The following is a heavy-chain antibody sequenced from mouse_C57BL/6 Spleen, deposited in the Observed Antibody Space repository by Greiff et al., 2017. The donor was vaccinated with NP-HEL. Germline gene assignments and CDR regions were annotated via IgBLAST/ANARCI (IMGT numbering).Heavy chain of an antibody. D-gene: IGHD3-1*01. J-gene: IGHJ4*01. V-gene: IGHV5-4*01. Sequence: DVQLVESGGGLVKPGGSLKLSCAASGFTFSSYAMSWVRQTPEKRLEWVATISAGGSYTYYPDNVKGRFTISRDNAKNNLYLQMSHLKSEDTAMYYCARDRAIPWAMDYWGQGTSVTVSS. CDR2: ISAGGSYT. CDR3: ARDRAIPWAMDY. CDR1: GFTFSSYA.